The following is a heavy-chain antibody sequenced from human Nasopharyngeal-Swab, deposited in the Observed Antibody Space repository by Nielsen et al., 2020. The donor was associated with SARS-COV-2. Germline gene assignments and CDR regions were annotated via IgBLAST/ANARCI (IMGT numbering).Heavy chain of an antibody. V-gene: IGHV4-30-4*01. J-gene: IGHJ3*02. CDR2: IYSSGNT. D-gene: IGHD5/OR15-5a*01. Sequence: RQAPGKGLEWVGNIYSSGNTYYNASFKSRLTISLDTSKNQFSLHLSSVTAADTAVYYCARDAGGVYGAFDIWGQGTVVTVSS. CDR3: ARDAGGVYGAFDI.